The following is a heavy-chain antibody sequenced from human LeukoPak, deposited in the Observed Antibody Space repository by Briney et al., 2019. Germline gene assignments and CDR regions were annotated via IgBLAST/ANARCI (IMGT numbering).Heavy chain of an antibody. CDR2: IYYSGST. CDR3: ASSRGFLQVSPFDY. CDR1: GGSISSYY. V-gene: IGHV4-4*07. Sequence: NPSETLSLTCTVSGGSISSYYWSWIRQPAGKGPEWIGRIYYSGSTNYNPSLKSRVTISVDTSKNQFSLKLSSVTAADTAVYYCASSRGFLQVSPFDYWGQGTLVTVSS. J-gene: IGHJ4*02. D-gene: IGHD2-15*01.